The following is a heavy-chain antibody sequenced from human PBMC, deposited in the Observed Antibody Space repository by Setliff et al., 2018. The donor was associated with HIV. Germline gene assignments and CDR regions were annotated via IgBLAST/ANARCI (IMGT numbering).Heavy chain of an antibody. CDR2: ISSSGSTI. V-gene: IGHV3-11*01. CDR1: GFTFSSYY. CDR3: HSGYYTEGQSYFEY. J-gene: IGHJ4*02. Sequence: GGSLRLSCAASGFTFSSYYMSWIRQAPGKGLEWVSYISSSGSTIYYADSVKGRFTISRDNAKNMVYLEMNSLRDEDTAVYYCHSGYYTEGQSYFEYWGQGTLVTVSS. D-gene: IGHD3-3*01.